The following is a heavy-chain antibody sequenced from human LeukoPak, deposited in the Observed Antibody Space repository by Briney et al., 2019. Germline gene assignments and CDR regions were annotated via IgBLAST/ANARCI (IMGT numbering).Heavy chain of an antibody. Sequence: GGSLRLSCAASGFTYNTYSMNWVRQAPGKGLEWVSYISSSSSTIHYADSVRGRFTISRDNAKNSLYLQMNSLRAEDTGVYYCAELGITMIGGVWGKGTTVTISS. CDR3: AELGITMIGGV. J-gene: IGHJ6*04. CDR2: ISSSSSTI. D-gene: IGHD3-10*02. CDR1: GFTYNTYS. V-gene: IGHV3-48*01.